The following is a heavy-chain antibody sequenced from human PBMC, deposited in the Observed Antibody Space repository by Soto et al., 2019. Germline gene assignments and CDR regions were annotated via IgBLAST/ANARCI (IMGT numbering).Heavy chain of an antibody. CDR3: AKSDHGDSESPFDY. J-gene: IGHJ4*02. CDR1: GGSICSYF. Sequence: SETLSLTCTVSGGSICSYFWTWLRQPPGKGLEWIASSGSTNYNPSLESRVTISVDMSKNQFSLKLSSVSAADTAMYYCAKSDHGDSESPFDYWGQGTLVTDSS. CDR2: SGST. V-gene: IGHV4-59*01. D-gene: IGHD4-17*01.